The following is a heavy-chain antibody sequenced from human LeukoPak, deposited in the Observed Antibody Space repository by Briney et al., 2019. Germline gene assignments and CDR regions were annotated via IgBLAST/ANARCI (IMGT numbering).Heavy chain of an antibody. V-gene: IGHV1-2*02. CDR1: GYTFTGYY. CDR2: INPNSGGT. J-gene: IGHJ6*03. D-gene: IGHD6-19*01. CDR3: ARAVGSSGWGNYYYYYYYMDV. Sequence: GASVKVSCKASGYTFTGYYMHWVRQAPGQGLEWMGWINPNSGGTNYAQKFQGRVTMTRDTSISTAYMELSRLRSDDTAVYYCARAVGSSGWGNYYYYYYYMDVWGKGTTVTVSS.